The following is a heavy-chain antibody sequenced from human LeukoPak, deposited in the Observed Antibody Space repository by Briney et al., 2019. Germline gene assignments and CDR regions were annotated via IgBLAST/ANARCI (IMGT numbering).Heavy chain of an antibody. CDR3: AKYSTTGYYHPHYGMDV. V-gene: IGHV3-23*01. D-gene: IGHD3-9*01. CDR2: ISGSGGST. Sequence: GGSLRLSCAASGFTFSSYAMSWVRQAPGKGLEWVSAISGSGGSTYYADSVKGRFTISRDNSKNTLYLQMNSLSTEDTAVYYCAKYSTTGYYHPHYGMDVWGQGTTVTVSS. J-gene: IGHJ6*02. CDR1: GFTFSSYA.